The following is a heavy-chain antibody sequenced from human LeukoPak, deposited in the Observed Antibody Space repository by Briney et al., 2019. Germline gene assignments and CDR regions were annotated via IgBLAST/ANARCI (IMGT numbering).Heavy chain of an antibody. CDR3: ARDHVKWLRFGSPYNWFDP. D-gene: IGHD5-12*01. V-gene: IGHV4-39*07. J-gene: IGHJ5*02. CDR1: GASMSNYY. Sequence: SETLSLTCNVSGASMSNYYWVWIRQPPGKGLEWIGSIYHSGTTYSGSTYYNPSLKSRVTISLDTSKNQFSLKLSSVTAADTAVYYCARDHVKWLRFGSPYNWFDPWGQGTLVTVSS. CDR2: IYHSGTTYSGST.